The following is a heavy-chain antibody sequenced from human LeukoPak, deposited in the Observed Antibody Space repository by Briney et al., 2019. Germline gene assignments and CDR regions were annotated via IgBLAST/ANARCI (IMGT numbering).Heavy chain of an antibody. CDR3: AKDGGQKTYGGYQNY. V-gene: IGHV3-23*01. CDR2: ISGSGGST. CDR1: GFTFSSYA. Sequence: GGSLRLSCAASGFTFSSYAMSWVRQAPGKGLEWVSAISGSGGSTYYADSVKGRFTISRDNPKNTLYLQMNGLRAEDTAVYYCAKDGGQKTYGGYQNYWGQGTLVTVSS. D-gene: IGHD5-12*01. J-gene: IGHJ4*02.